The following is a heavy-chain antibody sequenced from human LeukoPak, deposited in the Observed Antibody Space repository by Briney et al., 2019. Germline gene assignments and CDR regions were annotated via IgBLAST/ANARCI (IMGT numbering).Heavy chain of an antibody. D-gene: IGHD2-15*01. CDR2: IYYSGST. CDR3: ARGEDFDY. Sequence: SETLSLTCTVSGGSISSYYWSWIRQPPGKGLEWIGYIYYSGSTNYNPSLKSRVTISVDTSKNQFSLKLSSVTAADTAVYYCARGEDFDYWGQGTLVTVSS. V-gene: IGHV4-59*01. CDR1: GGSISSYY. J-gene: IGHJ4*02.